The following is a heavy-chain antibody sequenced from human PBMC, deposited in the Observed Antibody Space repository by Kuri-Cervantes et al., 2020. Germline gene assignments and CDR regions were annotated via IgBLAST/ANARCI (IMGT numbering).Heavy chain of an antibody. D-gene: IGHD1-26*01. CDR2: MNPNSGNT. V-gene: IGHV1-8*02. CDR1: GGTFSNYA. Sequence: ASVKVSCKASGGTFSNYAISWVRQAPGQGLEWMGWMNPNSGNTGYVQKFQGRVTMTRNTSISTAYMELRSLRSDDTAVYYCAREYREAPDYYYMDVWGKGTTVTVSS. J-gene: IGHJ6*03. CDR3: AREYREAPDYYYMDV.